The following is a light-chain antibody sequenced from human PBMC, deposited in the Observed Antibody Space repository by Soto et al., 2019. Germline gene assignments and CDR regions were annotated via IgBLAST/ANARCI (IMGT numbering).Light chain of an antibody. CDR3: SSYSSSTVRYV. V-gene: IGLV2-14*01. Sequence: QSVLTQPASVSGSPGQSITMSCTGTSSDVGSYDFVSWYQQHPGKAPKLLIYEVSNRPSGVPARFSGSKSDNTASLTISGLQAADEADYFCSSYSSSTVRYVFGSGTKVTVL. CDR2: EVS. J-gene: IGLJ1*01. CDR1: SSDVGSYDF.